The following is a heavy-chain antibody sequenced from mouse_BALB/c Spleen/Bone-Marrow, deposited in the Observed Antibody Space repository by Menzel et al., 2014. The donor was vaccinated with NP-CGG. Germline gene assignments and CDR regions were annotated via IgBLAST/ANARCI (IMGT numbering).Heavy chain of an antibody. V-gene: IGHV3-8*02. CDR3: ARDYGSSFDY. Sequence: EVHLVESGPSLVKPSQTLSLTCSVTGDSITSGYWNWIRKFPGSNFEYMDYISHSGSTYYNPSLTSRISITRDTSKNQFYRQLNSVTTEDTATYYCARDYGSSFDYWGQGTTLTVSS. CDR2: ISHSGST. CDR1: GDSITSGY. J-gene: IGHJ2*01. D-gene: IGHD1-1*01.